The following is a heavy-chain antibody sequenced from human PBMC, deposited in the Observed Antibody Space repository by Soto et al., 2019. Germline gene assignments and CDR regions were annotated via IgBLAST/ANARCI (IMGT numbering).Heavy chain of an antibody. D-gene: IGHD3-22*01. CDR3: ARDGSNYYDSSGYYSFDY. Sequence: GPPVKVSCKASGGTFSSYAISWVRQAPGQGLEWMGGIIPIFGTANYAQKSQGRVTITADKSTSTAYMELSSLRSEDTAVHYCARDGSNYYDSSGYYSFDYWGQGTLVTVSS. CDR1: GGTFSSYA. V-gene: IGHV1-69*06. CDR2: IIPIFGTA. J-gene: IGHJ4*02.